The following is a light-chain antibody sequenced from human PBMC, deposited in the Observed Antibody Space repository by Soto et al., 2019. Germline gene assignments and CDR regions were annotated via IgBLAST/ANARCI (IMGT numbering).Light chain of an antibody. CDR2: EVT. Sequence: QSALTQPASVSGSPGQSITISCTGTSGDIGSYNRVSWYQQHPGKAPKLIIYEVTDRPSGVSNRFSGSKSGNTASLTISGLQAEDEAEYYYSSYTNINRRAWVFGTGTKVTVL. CDR1: SGDIGSYNR. J-gene: IGLJ1*01. V-gene: IGLV2-14*01. CDR3: SSYTNINRRAWV.